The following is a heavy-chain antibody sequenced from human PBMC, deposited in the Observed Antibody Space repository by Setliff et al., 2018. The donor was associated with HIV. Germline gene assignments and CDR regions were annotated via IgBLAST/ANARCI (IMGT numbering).Heavy chain of an antibody. CDR1: SYTFTRYG. Sequence: RASVKVSCKASSYTFTRYGISWLRQAPGQGLEWMGWISGYNGNTKYAQSFQGRVAMTTETSTSTAYMEMRSLRSDDTAGYYCARVPFRSAWFSGGHDAFDIWGQGTMVTVSS. D-gene: IGHD6-19*01. V-gene: IGHV1-18*01. J-gene: IGHJ3*02. CDR2: ISGYNGNT. CDR3: ARVPFRSAWFSGGHDAFDI.